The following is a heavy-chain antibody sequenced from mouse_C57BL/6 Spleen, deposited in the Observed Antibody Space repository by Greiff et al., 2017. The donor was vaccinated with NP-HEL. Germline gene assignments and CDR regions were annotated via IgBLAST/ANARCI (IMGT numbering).Heavy chain of an antibody. J-gene: IGHJ3*01. CDR3: ARYDYDSAWFAY. D-gene: IGHD2-4*01. CDR1: GYTFTSYW. CDR2: IDPSDSYT. Sequence: QVQLQQPGAELVMPGASVKLSCKASGYTFTSYWMRWVKQRPGQGLEWIGEIDPSDSYTNYNQKFKGKSTLTVDKSSSTAYMQLSSLTSEDSAVYYCARYDYDSAWFAYWGQGTLVTVSA. V-gene: IGHV1-69*01.